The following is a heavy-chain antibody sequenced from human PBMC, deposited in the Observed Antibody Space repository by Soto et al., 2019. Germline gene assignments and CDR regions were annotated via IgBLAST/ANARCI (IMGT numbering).Heavy chain of an antibody. D-gene: IGHD2-15*01. J-gene: IGHJ4*02. Sequence: SETLSLTCAVYGGSFSGYYWSWIRQPPGKGLEWIGEINHSGSTNYNPSLKSRVTISVDTSKNQFSLKLSSVTAADTAVYYCARDHGLCGSCYSVWGQGTLVTVSS. V-gene: IGHV4-34*01. CDR3: ARDHGLCGSCYSV. CDR2: INHSGST. CDR1: GGSFSGYY.